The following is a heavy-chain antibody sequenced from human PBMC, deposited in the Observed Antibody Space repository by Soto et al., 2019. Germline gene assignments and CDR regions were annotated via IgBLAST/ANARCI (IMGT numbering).Heavy chain of an antibody. J-gene: IGHJ6*02. CDR2: IWNDGNGY. CDR3: ARRQISPPTRGAASARGGMDV. Sequence: QVQLVESGGGVVQPGRSLRLSCAASGFTFNNYGMHWVRQAPGKGLEWVAVIWNDGNGYYYANSVKGRFTISRDNSKNTRYLQMSSLPAEDTAVYYCARRQISPPTRGAASARGGMDVWGQGTTVTVSS. CDR1: GFTFNNYG. V-gene: IGHV3-33*01. D-gene: IGHD6-13*01.